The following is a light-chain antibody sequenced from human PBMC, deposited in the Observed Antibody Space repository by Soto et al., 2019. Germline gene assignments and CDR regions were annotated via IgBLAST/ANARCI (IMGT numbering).Light chain of an antibody. V-gene: IGLV2-14*03. Sequence: QSALTQPASVSGSPGQSITISCTGTSSDVGGYDYVAWYQRHPGKAPKLMIYDVFNRPSGVSHRFSGSKSGNTASLTISGLQAEDEADYYCSSYTSSRTLVFGRGTKLTVL. CDR2: DVF. J-gene: IGLJ3*02. CDR3: SSYTSSRTLV. CDR1: SSDVGGYDY.